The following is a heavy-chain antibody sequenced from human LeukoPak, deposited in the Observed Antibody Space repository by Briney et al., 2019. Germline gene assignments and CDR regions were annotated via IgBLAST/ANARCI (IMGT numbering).Heavy chain of an antibody. CDR2: ISYDGSNK. Sequence: GGSLRLSCAASGFTFSSYGMHWVRQAPGKGLEWVAVISYDGSNKYYADSVKGRFTISRDNSKNTLYLQMNSLRAEDTAVYYCAKGPARYCGGDCFYYYGMDVWGQGTTVTVSS. J-gene: IGHJ6*02. CDR1: GFTFSSYG. D-gene: IGHD2-21*02. V-gene: IGHV3-30*18. CDR3: AKGPARYCGGDCFYYYGMDV.